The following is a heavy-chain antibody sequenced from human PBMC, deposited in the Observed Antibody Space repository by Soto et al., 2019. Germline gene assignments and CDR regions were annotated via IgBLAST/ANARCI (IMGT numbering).Heavy chain of an antibody. V-gene: IGHV3-23*01. CDR2: ISGSGGST. J-gene: IGHJ4*02. CDR3: AKDLRIQLWLDY. D-gene: IGHD5-18*01. CDR1: GFTFSSYA. Sequence: SLRLSCAASGFTFSSYAMSWVRQAPGKGLEWVSAISGSGGSTYYADSVKGRFTISRDNSKNTLYLQMNSLRAEDTAVYYCAKDLRIQLWLDYWGQGTLVTVSS.